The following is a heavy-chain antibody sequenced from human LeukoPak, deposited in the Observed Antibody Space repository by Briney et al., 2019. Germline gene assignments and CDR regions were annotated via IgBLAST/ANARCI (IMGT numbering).Heavy chain of an antibody. CDR2: IKQDGSEK. D-gene: IGHD5-24*01. J-gene: IGHJ4*02. V-gene: IGHV3-7*01. CDR3: ARGAGGWLQFLDC. CDR1: GFTFSSYW. Sequence: VGSLRLSCAASGFTFSSYWMSWVRQAPGKGLEWVANIKQDGSEKYYVDSVKGRFTISRDNAKNSLYLQMNSLRAEDTAVYYCARGAGGWLQFLDCWGQGTLVTVSS.